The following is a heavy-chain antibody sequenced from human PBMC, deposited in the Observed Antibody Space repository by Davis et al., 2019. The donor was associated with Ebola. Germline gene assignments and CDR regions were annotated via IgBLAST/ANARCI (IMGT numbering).Heavy chain of an antibody. CDR3: AHLGPQRYCSGGGCHGYLDY. Sequence: AASVQVSCKAVVGTLTSYAMTWLRQAPGQGLEWLGGIIPVFRTANYAQKLQGRVTITADESTRTAYMELSGLRSEDTAVYYCAHLGPQRYCSGGGCHGYLDYWGQGTLVIVSS. CDR1: VGTLTSYA. V-gene: IGHV1-69*13. CDR2: IIPVFRTA. J-gene: IGHJ4*02. D-gene: IGHD2-15*01.